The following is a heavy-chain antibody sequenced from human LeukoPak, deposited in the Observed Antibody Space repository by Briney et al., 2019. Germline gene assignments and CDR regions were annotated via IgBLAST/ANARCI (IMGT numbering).Heavy chain of an antibody. J-gene: IGHJ5*02. Sequence: SEALSLTCAVYGGGFRGFFLGWVRHPPRQGRGWIGGNNHSGSTNYNPSLKSRVTISVDTSKDQFSLKLSSVTAADTAVYYCARGRPNRTWIQRRNWFDPWGQGTLVTVSS. CDR3: ARGRPNRTWIQRRNWFDP. V-gene: IGHV4-34*01. CDR2: NNHSGST. CDR1: GGGFRGFF. D-gene: IGHD5-18*01.